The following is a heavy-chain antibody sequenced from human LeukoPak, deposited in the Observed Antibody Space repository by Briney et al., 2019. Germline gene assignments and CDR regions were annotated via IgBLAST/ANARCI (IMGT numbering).Heavy chain of an antibody. CDR2: ISAYNGNT. CDR3: ARGGGIAVAGYRNIDY. V-gene: IGHV1-18*01. Sequence: ASVKVSRKASGYTFTSYGISWVRQAPGQGLEWMGWISAYNGNTNYAQKLQGRVTMTTDTSTSTAYMELRSLRSEDTAVYYCARGGGIAVAGYRNIDYWGQGTLVTVSS. D-gene: IGHD6-19*01. J-gene: IGHJ4*02. CDR1: GYTFTSYG.